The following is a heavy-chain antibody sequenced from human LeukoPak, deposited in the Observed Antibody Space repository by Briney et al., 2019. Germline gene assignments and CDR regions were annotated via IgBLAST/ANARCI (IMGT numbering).Heavy chain of an antibody. CDR1: GFTFSSYA. CDR3: AKELWGRSGSWRDDAFDI. CDR2: ISGSGIST. J-gene: IGHJ3*02. D-gene: IGHD3-22*01. V-gene: IGHV3-23*01. Sequence: PGGSLRLSCAASGFTFSSYAMSWVRQAPGKGLEWVSAISGSGISTYYADSVKGRFTISRDNPKNTLYLQMNTLRAEDTAVYYCAKELWGRSGSWRDDAFDIWGQGTMVTVSS.